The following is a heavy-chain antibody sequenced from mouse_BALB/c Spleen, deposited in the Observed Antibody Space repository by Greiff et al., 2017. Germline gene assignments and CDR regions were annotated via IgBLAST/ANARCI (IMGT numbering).Heavy chain of an antibody. CDR1: GYTFTSYW. Sequence: DLVKPGASVKLSCKASGYTFTSYWINWIKQRPGQGLEWIGRIAPGSGSTDYNEMFKGKATLTVDTSSSTAYIQLSSLSSEDSAVYFCAREGTTADAMDYWGQGTSVTVSS. J-gene: IGHJ4*01. D-gene: IGHD1-2*01. V-gene: IGHV1S41*01. CDR2: IAPGSGST. CDR3: AREGTTADAMDY.